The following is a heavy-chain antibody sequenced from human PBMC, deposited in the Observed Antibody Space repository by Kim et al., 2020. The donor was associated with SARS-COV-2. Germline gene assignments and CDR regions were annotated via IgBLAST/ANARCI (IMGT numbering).Heavy chain of an antibody. D-gene: IGHD2-21*02. Sequence: SVKVSCKASGGTFSSYAISWVRQAPGQGLEWMGWIIPILGIANYAQKFQGRVTITADNSTSTAYMELSSLRSEDTAVYYCARAPVGVTKPYSYFDYWGQGTLVTVSS. CDR1: GGTFSSYA. CDR2: IIPILGIA. V-gene: IGHV1-69*10. CDR3: ARAPVGVTKPYSYFDY. J-gene: IGHJ4*02.